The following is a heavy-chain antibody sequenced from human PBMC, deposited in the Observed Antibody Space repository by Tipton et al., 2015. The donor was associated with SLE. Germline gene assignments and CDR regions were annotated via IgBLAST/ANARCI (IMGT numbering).Heavy chain of an antibody. CDR2: IGHSGSS. V-gene: IGHV4-34*01. CDR3: ARGVSGYFSYCYMDV. D-gene: IGHD3-16*01. CDR1: GGTFTGYS. J-gene: IGHJ6*03. Sequence: TLSLTCGVSGGTFTGYSWNWLRQSPGKPLEWIGGIGHSGSSNYNPSHQSRVTMSRDTATMQFSLRLGSVAAADTGVYYCARGVSGYFSYCYMDVWGKGTTVTISS.